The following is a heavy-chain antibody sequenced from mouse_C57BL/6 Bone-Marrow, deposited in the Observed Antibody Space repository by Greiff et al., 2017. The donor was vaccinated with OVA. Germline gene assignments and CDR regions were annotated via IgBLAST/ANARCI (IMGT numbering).Heavy chain of an antibody. Sequence: QLPHSVSSLSRPFSSVPMSFTSSCSPFTLSTLPFLTPLPLPFLSFILSIHPSIVYPKYNQKFNDKATLTADKSSSTAYMQLSSLTSEDSAVEYWESPYYVEYWGQGTTLTVSS. CDR1: CSPFTLST. J-gene: IGHJ2*01. CDR3: ESPYYVEY. CDR2: IHPSIVYP. V-gene: IGHV1-4*01.